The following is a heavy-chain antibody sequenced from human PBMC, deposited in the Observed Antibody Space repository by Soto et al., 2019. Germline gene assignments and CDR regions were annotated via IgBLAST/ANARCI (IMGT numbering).Heavy chain of an antibody. D-gene: IGHD6-19*01. V-gene: IGHV4-59*01. CDR3: ARSVAVPGAHIAY. CDR1: GGSISGSY. CDR2: VYYTGST. Sequence: SETLSLTCSVSGGSISGSYWSWIRQSPGKGLEWLGYVYYTGSTNYSPSLRSRVSISVDTFKNEFSLRLSSVTAADTAVYFCARSVAVPGAHIAYWGQGTQVTVSS. J-gene: IGHJ4*02.